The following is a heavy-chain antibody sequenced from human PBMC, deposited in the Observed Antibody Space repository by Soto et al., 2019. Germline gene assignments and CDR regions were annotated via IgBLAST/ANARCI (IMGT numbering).Heavy chain of an antibody. Sequence: EVQLVESGGGLVQPGWSLRLSCVASEFTFSNYWMHWVRQAPGKGLEWVSRTNGDGSTTNYADSVKGRFTISRENAKNMVYLQMNSLRVEDTAVYYCARDNWNSYWGQGTLVTVSS. J-gene: IGHJ4*02. V-gene: IGHV3-74*01. D-gene: IGHD1-7*01. CDR2: TNGDGSTT. CDR3: ARDNWNSY. CDR1: EFTFSNYW.